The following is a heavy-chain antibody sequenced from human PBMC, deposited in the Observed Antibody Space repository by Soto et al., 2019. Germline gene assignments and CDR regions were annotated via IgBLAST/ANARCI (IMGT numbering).Heavy chain of an antibody. CDR1: GGTFSSYA. Sequence: QVQLVQSGAEVKKPGSSVKVSCKASGGTFSSYAISWVRQAPGQGLEWMGGIIPIFGTANYAQKFQGRVKIIADESTSTAYMELSSLRSEDTAVYYCARGRDYGDYRAFDIWGQGTMVTVSS. CDR2: IIPIFGTA. V-gene: IGHV1-69*01. J-gene: IGHJ3*02. CDR3: ARGRDYGDYRAFDI. D-gene: IGHD4-17*01.